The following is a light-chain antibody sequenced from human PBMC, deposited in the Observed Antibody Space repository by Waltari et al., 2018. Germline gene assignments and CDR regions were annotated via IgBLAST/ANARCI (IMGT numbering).Light chain of an antibody. CDR1: QSLTNN. V-gene: IGKV3-15*01. CDR2: DTS. Sequence: EIVLTQSPATLSVSPGERATLSCRASQSLTNNLAWYQQKPGQPPRPLIYDTSSRATGIPARFSGSGSGTEFTLTVSSLQSEDFAVYYCQQYDNWPPRYTFGQGTKLEIK. CDR3: QQYDNWPPRYT. J-gene: IGKJ2*01.